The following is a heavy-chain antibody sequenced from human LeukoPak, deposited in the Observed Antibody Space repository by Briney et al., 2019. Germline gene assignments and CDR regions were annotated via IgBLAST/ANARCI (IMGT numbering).Heavy chain of an antibody. D-gene: IGHD3-22*01. CDR1: GYTFTSSG. CDR2: VSTYNSNT. CDR3: AREYYYDSSGESSHFDY. Sequence: EASVKASCKASGYTFTSSGISWVRQAPGQGLEWMGWVSTYNSNTNYAQKFQGRVTMTTDTSTSTAYMELRSLRSDDTAVYYCAREYYYDSSGESSHFDYWGQGTLVTVSS. J-gene: IGHJ4*02. V-gene: IGHV1-18*01.